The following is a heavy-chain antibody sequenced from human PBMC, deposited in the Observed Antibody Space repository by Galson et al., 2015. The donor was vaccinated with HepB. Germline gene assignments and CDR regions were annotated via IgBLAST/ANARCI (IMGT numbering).Heavy chain of an antibody. V-gene: IGHV3-73*01. CDR3: TSIVGATGI. CDR2: IRSKANSYAT. D-gene: IGHD1-26*01. J-gene: IGHJ3*02. CDR1: GFTFSGSA. Sequence: SLRLSCAASGFTFSGSAMHCVHQASGKGREWVGRIRSKANSYATAYAASVKGRYTISRDDSKNTAYLQMNSLKTENTAVYYCTSIVGATGIWGQGAMVAVSS.